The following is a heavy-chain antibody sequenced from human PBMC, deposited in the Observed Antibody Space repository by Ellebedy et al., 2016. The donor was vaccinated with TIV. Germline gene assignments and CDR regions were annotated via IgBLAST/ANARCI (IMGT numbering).Heavy chain of an antibody. V-gene: IGHV4-59*01. J-gene: IGHJ4*02. Sequence: MPSESLSLTCNVSGRSISTFYWRWIRQPPGKGLESIGYIYYIGITNYNPSLESRVAISIDTSENQFSLRLSSVTAADTAVYYCAAYYGGRFDYWGQGSLVTVSS. CDR2: IYYIGIT. CDR3: AAYYGGRFDY. D-gene: IGHD4-23*01. CDR1: GRSISTFY.